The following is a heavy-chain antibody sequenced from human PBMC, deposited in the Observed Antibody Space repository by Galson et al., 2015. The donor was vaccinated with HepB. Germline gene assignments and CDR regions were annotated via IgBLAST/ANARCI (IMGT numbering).Heavy chain of an antibody. V-gene: IGHV3-9*01. J-gene: IGHJ3*02. D-gene: IGHD3-22*01. CDR1: GFTFDDYA. Sequence: SLRLSCAASGFTFDDYAMHWVRQAPGKGLEWVSGISWNSGSIGYADSVKGRFTISRDNAKNSLYLQMNSLRAEDTALYYCAKVTGSSGYYGDAFDIWGQGTMVTVSS. CDR2: ISWNSGSI. CDR3: AKVTGSSGYYGDAFDI.